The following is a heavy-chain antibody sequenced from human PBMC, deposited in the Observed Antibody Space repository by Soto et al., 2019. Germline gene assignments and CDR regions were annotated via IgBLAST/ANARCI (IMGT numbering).Heavy chain of an antibody. V-gene: IGHV4-39*01. Sequence: SETLSLTCTVSGGSVSSGIYYWSWIRQPPGKGLEWIGSIYYSGSTYYNPSLKSRVTISVDTSKNQFSLKLSSVTAADTAVYYCARHDFWSGYTVDYWGQGTLVTVSS. CDR1: GGSVSSGIYY. J-gene: IGHJ4*02. CDR2: IYYSGST. D-gene: IGHD3-3*01. CDR3: ARHDFWSGYTVDY.